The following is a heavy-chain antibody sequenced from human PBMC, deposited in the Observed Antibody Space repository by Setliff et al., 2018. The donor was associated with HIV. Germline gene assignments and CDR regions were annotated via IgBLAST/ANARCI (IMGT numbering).Heavy chain of an antibody. CDR3: ATRIRDGHRGYGYFDF. Sequence: ASVKVSCKASGGTFSTYGITWVRQAPGQGLEWMGIINPSGGSTSYAQKFQGRLTMTRDTSRSTVYMELSSLRPEDTAVYYCATRIRDGHRGYGYFDFWGQGTLVTVSS. D-gene: IGHD5-12*01. J-gene: IGHJ4*02. V-gene: IGHV1-46*01. CDR2: INPSGGST. CDR1: GGTFSTYG.